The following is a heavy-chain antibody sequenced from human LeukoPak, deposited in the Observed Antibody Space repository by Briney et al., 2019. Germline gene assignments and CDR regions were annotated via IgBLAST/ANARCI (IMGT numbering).Heavy chain of an antibody. Sequence: ASVKVSCKASGYTFTGYYLHWVRQAPGQGLEWMGWTNPDSAGTNYAQKFQGRVTMTGDTSISTAYMELSRLRSDDTAVYYCARDLTGTTTPFDYWGQGTLVTVSS. D-gene: IGHD1-7*01. CDR3: ARDLTGTTTPFDY. CDR1: GYTFTGYY. J-gene: IGHJ4*02. CDR2: TNPDSAGT. V-gene: IGHV1-2*02.